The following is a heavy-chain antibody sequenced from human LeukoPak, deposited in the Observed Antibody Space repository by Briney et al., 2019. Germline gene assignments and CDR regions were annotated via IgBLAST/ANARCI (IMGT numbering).Heavy chain of an antibody. Sequence: GGSLRLSCAASGFTFSSYGMHWVRQAPGKGLEWAAVIWYGGSNKYYADSVKGRFTISRDIPKNTLYLQMNSLRTEDTALYYCAKGRELGYCSSTSCYDGGFDIWGQGTMVTVS. D-gene: IGHD2-2*01. CDR2: IWYGGSNK. CDR1: GFTFSSYG. CDR3: AKGRELGYCSSTSCYDGGFDI. V-gene: IGHV3-30*02. J-gene: IGHJ3*02.